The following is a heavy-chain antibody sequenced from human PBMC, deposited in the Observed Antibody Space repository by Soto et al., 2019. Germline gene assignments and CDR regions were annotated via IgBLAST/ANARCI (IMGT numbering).Heavy chain of an antibody. Sequence: ASVKVSCKASGYTFTGYYMHWVRQAPGQGLEWMGWINPNSGGTNYAQKFQGWVTMTRDTSISTAYMELSRLRSDDTAVYYCARARIAAADHYYYGMDVWGQGTTVTVSS. CDR1: GYTFTGYY. J-gene: IGHJ6*02. CDR2: INPNSGGT. V-gene: IGHV1-2*04. D-gene: IGHD6-13*01. CDR3: ARARIAAADHYYYGMDV.